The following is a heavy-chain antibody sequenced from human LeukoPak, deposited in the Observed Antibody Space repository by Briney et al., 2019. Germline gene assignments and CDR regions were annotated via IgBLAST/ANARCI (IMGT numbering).Heavy chain of an antibody. CDR2: IYSSSDYI. Sequence: PGGSLRLSCAGSGFIFSDFYMSWIRQAPGKGLEWVSLIYSSSDYIYYADSVKGRFTISRDNAKNSLYLQMNSLRAEDTAVYYCAGSQWNPGKTTQTTWGQGTLVTVSS. CDR1: GFIFSDFY. CDR3: AGSQWNPGKTTQTT. V-gene: IGHV3-11*01. D-gene: IGHD1-1*01. J-gene: IGHJ5*02.